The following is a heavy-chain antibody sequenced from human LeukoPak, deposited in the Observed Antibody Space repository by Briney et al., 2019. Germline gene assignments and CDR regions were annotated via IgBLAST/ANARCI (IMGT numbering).Heavy chain of an antibody. CDR3: ARSGPGITIFGVVYYYYYYMDV. CDR2: IKQDGSEK. Sequence: GGSLRLSCAASGFTFSSYWMSWVRQAPGKGLEWVANIKQDGSEKYCVDSVKGRFTISRDNAKNSLYLQMNSLRAEDTAVYYCARSGPGITIFGVVYYYYYYMDVWGKGTTVTVSS. V-gene: IGHV3-7*01. CDR1: GFTFSSYW. J-gene: IGHJ6*03. D-gene: IGHD3-3*01.